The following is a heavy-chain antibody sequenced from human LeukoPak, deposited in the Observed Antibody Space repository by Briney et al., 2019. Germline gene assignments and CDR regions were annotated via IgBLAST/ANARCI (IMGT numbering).Heavy chain of an antibody. CDR3: AKDPNYDFWSGYADY. Sequence: GGSLRLSCAASGFTFSSYAMSWVRQAPGKGLEWVPAISGSGGSTYYADSVKGRFTISRDNSKNTLYLQMNSLRAEDPAVYYCAKDPNYDFWSGYADYWGQGTLVTVSS. V-gene: IGHV3-23*01. CDR1: GFTFSSYA. D-gene: IGHD3-3*01. J-gene: IGHJ4*02. CDR2: ISGSGGST.